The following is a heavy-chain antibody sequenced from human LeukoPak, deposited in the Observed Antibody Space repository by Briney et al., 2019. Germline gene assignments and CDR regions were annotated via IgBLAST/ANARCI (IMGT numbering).Heavy chain of an antibody. CDR2: ISGSGGST. CDR1: GFTFSNYV. CDR3: KMGDGSPPLGQ. V-gene: IGHV3-23*01. Sequence: GSLRLACAASGFTFSNYVLGWVRQAPWKGLQWVAAISGSGGSTYYADFVTGRFTISRDNAGNTLYLQMNSLRAEDTAFYYCKMGDGSPPLGQWGKGTLVTVSS. J-gene: IGHJ4*02. D-gene: IGHD5-24*01.